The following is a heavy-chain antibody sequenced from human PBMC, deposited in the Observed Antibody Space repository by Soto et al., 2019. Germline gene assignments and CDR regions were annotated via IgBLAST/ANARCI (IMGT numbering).Heavy chain of an antibody. CDR1: GLSITDSEMG. J-gene: IGHJ5*02. Sequence: QVTLKESGPVLVKPTETLTLRCTVSGLSITDSEMGVSWIRQPPGQPLEWLAHIDSSGEKSYRTFLKSRLAISNATSKSQIVLTMTNMDPADTATYYCARRHLAVAVSPWFDPWGQGIPVTVSS. CDR2: IDSSGEK. D-gene: IGHD6-19*01. V-gene: IGHV2-26*01. CDR3: ARRHLAVAVSPWFDP.